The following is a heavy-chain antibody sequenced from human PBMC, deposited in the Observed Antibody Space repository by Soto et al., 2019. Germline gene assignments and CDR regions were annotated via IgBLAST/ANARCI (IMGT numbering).Heavy chain of an antibody. CDR1: GFTVSSNY. CDR2: IYSGGST. CDR3: AGTRSLAY. J-gene: IGHJ4*02. V-gene: IGHV3-66*01. D-gene: IGHD1-26*01. Sequence: EVQLVESGGGLVQPGGSLTLSCAASGFTVSSNYMTWVRQAPGKGLEWVSLIYSGGSTYYADSVKGRFTISRDYSKNTLYLQMNRLSAADTAVYSFAGTRSLAYWGQGPLVTVSS.